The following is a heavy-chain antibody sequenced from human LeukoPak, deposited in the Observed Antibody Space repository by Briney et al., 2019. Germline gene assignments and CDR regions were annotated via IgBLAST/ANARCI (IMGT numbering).Heavy chain of an antibody. Sequence: PGGSLRLSCAASGFTFSSYAMHWVRQAPGKGLEWVAVISYDGSNKYYADSVKGRFTISRDNSKNTLYLQMNSLRAEDTAVYYCARERSSKSGAHYYYYYMDVWGKGTTVTVSS. CDR2: ISYDGSNK. V-gene: IGHV3-30*04. CDR1: GFTFSSYA. CDR3: ARERSSKSGAHYYYYYMDV. J-gene: IGHJ6*03. D-gene: IGHD6-6*01.